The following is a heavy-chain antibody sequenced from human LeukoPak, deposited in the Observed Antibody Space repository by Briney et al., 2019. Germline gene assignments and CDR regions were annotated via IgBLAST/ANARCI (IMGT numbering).Heavy chain of an antibody. J-gene: IGHJ5*02. CDR1: GGTFSSYA. Sequence: ASVKVSCKASGGTFSSYAISWVRQAPGQGLEWMGRIIPILGIANYAQKFQGRVTITADKSTSTAYMELINLTSEDTAVYYCARQRGGSYYRFDPWGQGTLVTVSS. CDR2: IIPILGIA. V-gene: IGHV1-69*04. D-gene: IGHD1-26*01. CDR3: ARQRGGSYYRFDP.